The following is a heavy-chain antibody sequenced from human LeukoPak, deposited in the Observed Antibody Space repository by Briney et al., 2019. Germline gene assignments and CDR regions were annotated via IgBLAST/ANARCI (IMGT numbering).Heavy chain of an antibody. D-gene: IGHD6-13*01. CDR3: AREERSDWYVGYFDY. J-gene: IGHJ4*02. CDR2: ISYDGSNK. Sequence: PGRSLRLSCAASGFTFSSYAMHWVRQAPGKGLEWVAVISYDGSNKYYADSVKGRFTISRDNSKNTLCVQMNSLRAEDTAVYYCAREERSDWYVGYFDYWGQGTLVTVSS. CDR1: GFTFSSYA. V-gene: IGHV3-30-3*01.